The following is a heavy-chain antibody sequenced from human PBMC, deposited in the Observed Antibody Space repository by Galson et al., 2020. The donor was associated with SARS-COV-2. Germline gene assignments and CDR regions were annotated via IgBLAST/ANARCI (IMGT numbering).Heavy chain of an antibody. J-gene: IGHJ3*01. D-gene: IGHD4-4*01. CDR2: IWFDGSNK. Sequence: GGSLRLSCAASGFIFSGHAMHWVRQAPGKGLEWVTQIWFDGSNKYYAGSVKGRFTISRDNSKNTVYLEMNYLRVEDTAVYYCARDGQSGTPYAFDVWGPGTTVTVSS. CDR3: ARDGQSGTPYAFDV. V-gene: IGHV3-33*01. CDR1: GFIFSGHA.